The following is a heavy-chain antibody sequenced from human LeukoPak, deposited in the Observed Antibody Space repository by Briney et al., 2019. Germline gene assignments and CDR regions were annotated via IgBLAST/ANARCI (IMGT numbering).Heavy chain of an antibody. CDR3: ARGRAITVTTRRYWFDP. J-gene: IGHJ5*02. D-gene: IGHD4-17*01. V-gene: IGHV4-34*01. Sequence: SETLSLTCAVYGVSFSGYYWSWIRQPPGKGLEWLGEINHSGSTNYNPSLKSRVTISVDTSKNQFSLKLSSVTAADTAVYYCARGRAITVTTRRYWFDPWGQGTLVTVSS. CDR2: INHSGST. CDR1: GVSFSGYY.